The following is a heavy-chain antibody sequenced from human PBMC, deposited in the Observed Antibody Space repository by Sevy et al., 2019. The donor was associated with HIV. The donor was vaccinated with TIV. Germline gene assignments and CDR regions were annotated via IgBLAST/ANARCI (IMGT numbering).Heavy chain of an antibody. CDR1: DGSFSGYY. CDR3: ARSPHVVVVPGAPSWFDP. J-gene: IGHJ5*02. Sequence: SETLSLTCAVHDGSFSGYYWNWIRQLPGKGLEWIGEFKESGITYNNPSLKSRVTISVDTSKKQFSLKLNSVTAVDSAVYFCARSPHVVVVPGAPSWFDPWGQGTLVTVSS. D-gene: IGHD2-2*01. CDR2: FKESGIT. V-gene: IGHV4-34*01.